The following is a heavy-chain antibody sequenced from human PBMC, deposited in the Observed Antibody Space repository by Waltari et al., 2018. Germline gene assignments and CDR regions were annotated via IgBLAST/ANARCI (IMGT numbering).Heavy chain of an antibody. J-gene: IGHJ4*02. CDR1: GFIFSASW. D-gene: IGHD1-26*01. CDR2: MNQDGSEI. Sequence: EVQLVESGGGLVQPGGSLRLSCAASGFIFSASWMGWVRQAPGKGREWVASMNQDGSEIHYVDSVKGRFTISRDNAKNSLYLQMNSLRVEDTAVYYCARVPVSGPDRFDYWGQGTLVTVSS. CDR3: ARVPVSGPDRFDY. V-gene: IGHV3-7*01.